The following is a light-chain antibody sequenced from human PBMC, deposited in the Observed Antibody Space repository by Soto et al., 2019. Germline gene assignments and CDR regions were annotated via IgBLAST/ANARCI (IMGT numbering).Light chain of an antibody. CDR1: RSDFGIYNS. V-gene: IGLV2-14*01. J-gene: IGLJ1*01. CDR2: DVS. CDR3: SSYTSSSSYV. Sequence: QSVLTQPASASASPGQSITISCTGTRSDFGIYNSVSWYQQYPGKAPKLMIHDVSNRRSGVSNHFSGSKSGNSASLIISGLQAEDEADYYCSSYTSSSSYVFGSGTRSPS.